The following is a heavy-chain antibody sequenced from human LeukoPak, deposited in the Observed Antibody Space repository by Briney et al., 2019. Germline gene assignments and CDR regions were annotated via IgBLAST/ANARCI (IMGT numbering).Heavy chain of an antibody. Sequence: PSETLSLTCTVSGGSISSSSSSYYWVWMRRPPGKGLEWIGSIYYSGSTYYNPSLKSRVTISVDTSKDQFSLRLNSVTAADTAVYYCARHTSMVRGVMKYYFDYWGQGTLATVSS. CDR1: GGSISSSSSSYY. J-gene: IGHJ4*02. CDR2: IYYSGST. V-gene: IGHV4-39*01. D-gene: IGHD3-10*01. CDR3: ARHTSMVRGVMKYYFDY.